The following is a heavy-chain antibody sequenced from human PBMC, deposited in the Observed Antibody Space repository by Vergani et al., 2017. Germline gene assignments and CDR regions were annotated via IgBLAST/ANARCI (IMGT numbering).Heavy chain of an antibody. CDR3: ARVSRVRSVFDAFDI. CDR1: GFTFSSYA. D-gene: IGHD2/OR15-2a*01. V-gene: IGHV3-23*01. J-gene: IGHJ3*02. CDR2: ISGSGGST. Sequence: EVQLLESGGGLVQPGGSLRLSCAASGFTFSSYAMSWVRQAPGKGLEWVSAISGSGGSTYYADYVKGRFTISRDNSKNTLYLQMNRLRAEDTALYYCARVSRVRSVFDAFDIWGQGTMVTVSS.